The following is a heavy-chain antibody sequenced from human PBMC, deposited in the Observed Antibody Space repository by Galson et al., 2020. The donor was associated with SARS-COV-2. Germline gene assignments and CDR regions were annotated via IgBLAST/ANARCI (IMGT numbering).Heavy chain of an antibody. D-gene: IGHD6-19*01. V-gene: IGHV3-49*04. Sequence: GESLKISCTASGFTFGDYAMNWVRQAPGKGLEWVGFIRSKAYGGTTEYAASVKGRFTISRDDSKSIAYLQMNSLKTEDTAVYYCTRLDARYSSGWGDYYFYMDVWGKGTTVTVSS. CDR2: IRSKAYGGTT. CDR1: GFTFGDYA. CDR3: TRLDARYSSGWGDYYFYMDV. J-gene: IGHJ6*03.